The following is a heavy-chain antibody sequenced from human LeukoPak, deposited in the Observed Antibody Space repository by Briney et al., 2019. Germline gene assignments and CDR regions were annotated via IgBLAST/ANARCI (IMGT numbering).Heavy chain of an antibody. CDR2: MNPNSGGT. V-gene: IGHV1-2*02. CDR3: ARAVSGSFDY. Sequence: ASVKVSCKASGYTFTSYDVNWVRQATGQGLEWMGWMNPNSGGTNYAQKFQGRVTMTRDTSISTAYMELSRLRSDDTAVYYCARAVSGSFDYWGQGTLVAVSS. J-gene: IGHJ4*02. CDR1: GYTFTSYD. D-gene: IGHD3-10*01.